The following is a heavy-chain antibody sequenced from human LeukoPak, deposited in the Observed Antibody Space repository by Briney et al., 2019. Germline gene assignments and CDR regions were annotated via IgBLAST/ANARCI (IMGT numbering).Heavy chain of an antibody. D-gene: IGHD5-24*01. J-gene: IGHJ4*02. CDR2: ISGSSNYI. Sequence: GGSLRLFCAASELTFSNYFMNGVRQSPGRGLEWFSAISGSSNYIYYEDSVKGRFTISRDNAKNTLYLQMNSLRADDTAVYFCARGEDKATITGLDYWGQGTLVTVSS. CDR3: ARGEDKATITGLDY. V-gene: IGHV3-21*01. CDR1: ELTFSNYF.